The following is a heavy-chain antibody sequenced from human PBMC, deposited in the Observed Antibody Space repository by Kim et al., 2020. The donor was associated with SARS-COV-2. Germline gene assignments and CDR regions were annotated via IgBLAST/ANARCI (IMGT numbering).Heavy chain of an antibody. J-gene: IGHJ4*02. V-gene: IGHV3-23*01. CDR1: GFPFSNYA. Sequence: GGSLRLSCGASGFPFSNYAMGWVRQAPGKGLEWVSGISGGGGSTNYAASVKGRFTISRDNSKNTLYLQMNSLSAEDTALYYCAKVVQEYYYDTSGYYGDYWGQGTLVTVSS. CDR2: ISGGGGST. D-gene: IGHD3-22*01. CDR3: AKVVQEYYYDTSGYYGDY.